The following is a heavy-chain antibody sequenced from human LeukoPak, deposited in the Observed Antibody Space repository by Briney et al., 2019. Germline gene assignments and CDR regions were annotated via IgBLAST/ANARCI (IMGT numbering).Heavy chain of an antibody. D-gene: IGHD2-2*01. J-gene: IGHJ5*02. V-gene: IGHV1-2*06. Sequence: GSSVKVSCKPSQYTFTGYYMHWVRQAPGQGLEWMGRINPNSGGTDYAQKSQGRVTMTSDPSITTAYMELSRLRSEDTAVYYCVRYRGGYCSSVNCRAGWFDPWGQGTLVTVSS. CDR1: QYTFTGYY. CDR2: INPNSGGT. CDR3: VRYRGGYCSSVNCRAGWFDP.